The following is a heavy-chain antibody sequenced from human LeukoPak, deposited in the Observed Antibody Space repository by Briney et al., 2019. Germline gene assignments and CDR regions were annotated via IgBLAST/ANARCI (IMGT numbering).Heavy chain of an antibody. J-gene: IGHJ4*02. V-gene: IGHV1-2*02. CDR3: ARGTIKYCSGGSCYVY. CDR1: GHTLTGYY. Sequence: ASVKVSCKASGHTLTGYYMHWVRQAPGQGLEWMGWINPNSGGTNYAQKFQGRVTMTRDTSISTAYMELSRLRSDDTAVYYCARGTIKYCSGGSCYVYWGQGTLVTVSS. CDR2: INPNSGGT. D-gene: IGHD2-15*01.